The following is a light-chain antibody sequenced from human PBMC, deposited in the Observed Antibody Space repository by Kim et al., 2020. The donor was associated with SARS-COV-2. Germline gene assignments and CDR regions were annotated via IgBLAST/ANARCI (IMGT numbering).Light chain of an antibody. V-gene: IGLV2-18*02. CDR1: SSDVGSYNR. CDR3: SSYTTSNTGV. J-gene: IGLJ1*01. CDR2: EVS. Sequence: QSVVTQPPSVSGSPGQSVTISCTGTSSDVGSYNRVSWYQQPPGTAPKLIIYEVSNRPSGVPDRFSGSKSGNTASLTISGLQAEDEADYYCSSYTTSNTGVFGTGTKVTVL.